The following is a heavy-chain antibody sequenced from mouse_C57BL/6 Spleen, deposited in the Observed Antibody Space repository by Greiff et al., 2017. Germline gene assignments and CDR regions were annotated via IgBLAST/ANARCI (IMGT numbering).Heavy chain of an antibody. CDR3: ARYYGSSYWYFDV. CDR2: IDPEDGET. CDR1: GFNITDYY. Sequence: EVQLQQSGAELVKPGASVKLSCTASGFNITDYYMHWVKQRPGQGLEWIGRIDPEDGETKYAPKFQGKATFTADTSSNPAYLQLSRLTSEDTAVDYCARYYGSSYWYFDVWGTGTTVTVSS. J-gene: IGHJ1*03. V-gene: IGHV14-2*01. D-gene: IGHD1-1*01.